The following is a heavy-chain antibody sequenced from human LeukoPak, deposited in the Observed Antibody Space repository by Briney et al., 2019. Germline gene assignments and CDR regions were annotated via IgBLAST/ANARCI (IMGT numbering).Heavy chain of an antibody. D-gene: IGHD5-18*01. J-gene: IGHJ4*02. CDR1: GFTFSDYF. Sequence: GGSLRLSCAASGFTFSDYFMNWVRQAPGKGLEYVSSISGSSRHIYYADSVKGRFTISRDNTKSSLYLQMNSLRAEDTAVYYCARDVDTAMVYFDYWGQGTLVTVSS. CDR2: ISGSSRHI. CDR3: ARDVDTAMVYFDY. V-gene: IGHV3-21*01.